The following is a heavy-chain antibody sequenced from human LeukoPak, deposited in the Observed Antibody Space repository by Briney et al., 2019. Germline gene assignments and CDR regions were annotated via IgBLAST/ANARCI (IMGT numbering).Heavy chain of an antibody. V-gene: IGHV4-59*01. CDR3: ARGGEAGLAD. CDR2: IYSSGNT. CDR1: GASMSSYY. J-gene: IGHJ4*02. Sequence: PSETLSLTCTVSGASMSSYYWTWIWQPPGKGLEWIGYIYSSGNTNSNPSLKSRVTISVDTSKNQFSLNLNSVTAADTAVYYCARGGEAGLADWGQGTLVTVSS. D-gene: IGHD4-17*01.